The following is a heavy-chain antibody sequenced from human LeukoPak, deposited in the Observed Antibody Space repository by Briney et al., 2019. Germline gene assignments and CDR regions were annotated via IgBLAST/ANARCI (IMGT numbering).Heavy chain of an antibody. D-gene: IGHD3-22*01. CDR1: GGSISSYY. J-gene: IGHJ4*02. Sequence: SETLSLTCTVSGGSISSYYWSWIRQPPGKGLEWIGYIYYSGSTNYNPSLKSRVTISVDTSKNQFFLKLSSVTAADTAVYYCARQGPHHYDSSGYYYHYWGQGTLVTVSS. CDR2: IYYSGST. CDR3: ARQGPHHYDSSGYYYHY. V-gene: IGHV4-59*08.